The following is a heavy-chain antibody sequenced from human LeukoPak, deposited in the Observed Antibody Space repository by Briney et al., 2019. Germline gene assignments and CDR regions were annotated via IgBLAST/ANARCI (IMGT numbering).Heavy chain of an antibody. CDR2: FDPEDGET. D-gene: IGHD2-15*01. CDR1: RYTLHELS. V-gene: IGHV1-24*01. Sequence: ASVKVSRQLSRYTLHELSMHWVRPAPRRGLAWMGGFDPEDGETLYAQTFPRRVTMTEDTSTDTAYMDLSRLRSEDTAVYYFATIGYCSGGSCYYTIDYWGQGTLVTVSS. J-gene: IGHJ4*02. CDR3: ATIGYCSGGSCYYTIDY.